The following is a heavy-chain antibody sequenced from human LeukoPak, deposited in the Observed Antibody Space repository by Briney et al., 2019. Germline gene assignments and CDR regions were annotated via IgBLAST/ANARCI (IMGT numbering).Heavy chain of an antibody. CDR3: ARRFCSGGDCYYLFDY. Sequence: GESLKISCKGSGYSFTSYWIGWVRQMPGKGLEWMGIIYPGDSDTRYSPSFQGQVTFSADKSIRTAYLQWSSLKASDTAMYYCARRFCSGGDCYYLFDYWGQGTLATVSS. J-gene: IGHJ4*02. CDR2: IYPGDSDT. CDR1: GYSFTSYW. D-gene: IGHD2-15*01. V-gene: IGHV5-51*01.